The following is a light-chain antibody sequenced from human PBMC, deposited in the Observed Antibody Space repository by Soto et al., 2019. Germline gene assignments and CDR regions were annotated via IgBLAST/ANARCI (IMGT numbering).Light chain of an antibody. J-gene: IGLJ2*01. Sequence: QSALTQPASVSGSPGQSITISCTGTSSDVGGYNYVSWYQQHPGKAPKLIIFDVNNRPSGISNHFSGSKSGNTASLTISGLQAEDEADYYCFSYTSSGTFLFGGGTKLTV. CDR3: FSYTSSGTFL. V-gene: IGLV2-14*03. CDR1: SSDVGGYNY. CDR2: DVN.